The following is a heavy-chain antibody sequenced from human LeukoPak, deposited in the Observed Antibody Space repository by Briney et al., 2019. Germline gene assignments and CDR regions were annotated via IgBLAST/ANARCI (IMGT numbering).Heavy chain of an antibody. J-gene: IGHJ4*02. CDR2: IIPIFGTA. V-gene: IGHV1-69*05. Sequence: SVKVSCKAPGGTFSSYAISWVRQAPGQGLEWMGGIIPIFGTANYAQKFQGRVTITTDESTSTAYMELSSLRSEDTAVYYCARADSSGWYHDYWGQGTLVTVSS. D-gene: IGHD6-19*01. CDR3: ARADSSGWYHDY. CDR1: GGTFSSYA.